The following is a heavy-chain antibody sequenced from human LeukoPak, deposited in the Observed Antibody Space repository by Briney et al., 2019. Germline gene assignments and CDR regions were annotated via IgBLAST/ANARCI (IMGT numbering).Heavy chain of an antibody. CDR3: ASTFYGDSPPY. D-gene: IGHD4-17*01. CDR1: GFTVSSNY. J-gene: IGHJ4*02. CDR2: IYSGGST. Sequence: GWSLRLSCAASGFTVSSNYMSWVRQAPGKGLEWVSVIYSGGSTYYADSVKGRFTISRDNSKNTLYLQMNSLGVEDTAVYYCASTFYGDSPPYWGQGTLVTVSS. V-gene: IGHV3-66*01.